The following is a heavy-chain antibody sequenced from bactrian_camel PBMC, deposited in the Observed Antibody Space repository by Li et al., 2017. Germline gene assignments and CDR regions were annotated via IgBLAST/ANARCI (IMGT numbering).Heavy chain of an antibody. CDR2: ISSGDDST. V-gene: IGHV3S31*01. J-gene: IGHJ4*01. Sequence: DVQLVESGGGLVQPGGSLRLSCAASGFTSSSVAMSWVRQAPGKGLEWVSAISSGDDSTYYSDSVKGRFTISRDDAKNTLYLQLNSLTTEDAAMYYCVKHGMRWADGSYDYWGQGTQVTVS. CDR3: VKHGMRWADGSYDY. D-gene: IGHD1*01. CDR1: GFTSSSVA.